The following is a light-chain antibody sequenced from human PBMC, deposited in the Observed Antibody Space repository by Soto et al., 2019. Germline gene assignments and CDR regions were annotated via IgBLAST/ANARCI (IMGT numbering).Light chain of an antibody. J-gene: IGLJ1*01. Sequence: QSALTQPRSVSGSPGQSLTISCTGTSSDVGGYNYVSWYQQYPGKVPKLMIYDVTKRPSGVPDRFSGSKSGNTASLTTSGLQAEDEADYYCCSHAGSYTYVCGTGTKLTVL. CDR1: SSDVGGYNY. CDR2: DVT. V-gene: IGLV2-11*01. CDR3: CSHAGSYTYV.